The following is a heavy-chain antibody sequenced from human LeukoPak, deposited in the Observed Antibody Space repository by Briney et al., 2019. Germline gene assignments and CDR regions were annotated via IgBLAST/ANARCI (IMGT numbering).Heavy chain of an antibody. V-gene: IGHV1-18*01. Sequence: ASVKVSCKASGYTFTSYGISWVRQAPGQGLEWMGWISAYNGNTNYAQKLQGRVTMTRNTSISTAYMELSSLRSEDTAVYYCARGSRYCSRTSCYYLDYWGQGTLATVSS. CDR2: ISAYNGNT. CDR3: ARGSRYCSRTSCYYLDY. CDR1: GYTFTSYG. D-gene: IGHD2-2*01. J-gene: IGHJ4*02.